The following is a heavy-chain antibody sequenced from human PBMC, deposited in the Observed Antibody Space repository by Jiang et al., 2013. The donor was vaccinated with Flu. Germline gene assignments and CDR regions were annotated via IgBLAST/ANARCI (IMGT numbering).Heavy chain of an antibody. J-gene: IGHJ3*02. CDR2: TYYRSKWYN. D-gene: IGHD3-22*01. CDR3: ARDIYDSSGYYTTHPPVDAFDI. CDR1: GDSVSSNSAA. V-gene: IGHV6-1*01. Sequence: TSQTLSLTCAISGDSVSSNSAAWNWIRQSPSRGLEWLGRTYYRSKWYNDYAVSVKSRITINPDTSKNQFSLQLNSVTPEDTAVYYCARDIYDSSGYYTTHPPVDAFDIWGQGTMVTVSS.